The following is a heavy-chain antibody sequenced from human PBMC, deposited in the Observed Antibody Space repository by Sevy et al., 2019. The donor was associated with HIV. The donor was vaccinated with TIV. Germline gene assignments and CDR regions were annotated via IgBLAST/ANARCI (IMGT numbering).Heavy chain of an antibody. D-gene: IGHD5-18*01. CDR3: AREVDTYYAFDI. V-gene: IGHV3-30-3*01. CDR1: GFTFSSYA. CDR2: ISYDGSNK. Sequence: GGYLRLSCAASGFTFSSYAMHWVRQAPGKGLEWVAVISYDGSNKYYADSVKGRFTISRDNSKNTLYLQMNSLRAEDTAVYYCAREVDTYYAFDIWGQGTMVTVSS. J-gene: IGHJ3*02.